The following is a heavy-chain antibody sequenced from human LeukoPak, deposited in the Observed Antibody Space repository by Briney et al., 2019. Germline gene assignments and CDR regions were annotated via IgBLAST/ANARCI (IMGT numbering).Heavy chain of an antibody. D-gene: IGHD3-3*02. CDR1: KFTITNNC. J-gene: IGHJ4*02. V-gene: IGHV3-53*01. CDR2: GGRS. CDR3: ARDPLSRENYFDY. Sequence: GGSLRLSCAASKFTITNNCRIWVRQAPGKGLDGGRSFYIDSVKGRLTFSRDNATNSLYLQMNSLRAEDTAVYYCARDPLSRENYFDYWGQGTLVIVSS.